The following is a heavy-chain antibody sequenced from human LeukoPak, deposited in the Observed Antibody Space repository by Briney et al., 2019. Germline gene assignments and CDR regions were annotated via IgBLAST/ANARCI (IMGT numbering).Heavy chain of an antibody. V-gene: IGHV4-30-4*08. J-gene: IGHJ4*02. CDR2: IYYSGST. CDR3: ARVPLLDYGGNLYYFDY. Sequence: SETLSLTCTVSGGSISSGDYYWSWIRQPPGKGLEWIGYIYYSGSTYYNPSLKSRVTISVDMSKNQFSLKLSSVTAADTAVYYCARVPLLDYGGNLYYFDYWGQGTLVTVSS. D-gene: IGHD4-23*01. CDR1: GGSISSGDYY.